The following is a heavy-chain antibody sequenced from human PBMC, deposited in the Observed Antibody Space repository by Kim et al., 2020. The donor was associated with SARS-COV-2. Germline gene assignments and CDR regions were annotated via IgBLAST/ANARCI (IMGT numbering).Heavy chain of an antibody. CDR1: GGSFSGYY. CDR2: INHSGST. Sequence: SETLSLTCAVYGGSFSGYYWSWIRQPPGKGLEWIGEINHSGSTNYNPSLKSRVTISVDTSKNQFSLKLSSVTAADTAVYYCARGPHYGDFPLDYWGQGTLVTVSS. D-gene: IGHD4-17*01. CDR3: ARGPHYGDFPLDY. V-gene: IGHV4-34*01. J-gene: IGHJ4*02.